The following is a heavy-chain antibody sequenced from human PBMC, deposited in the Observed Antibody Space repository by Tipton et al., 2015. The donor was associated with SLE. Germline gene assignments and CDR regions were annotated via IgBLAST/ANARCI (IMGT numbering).Heavy chain of an antibody. CDR3: ARFSPAIAGFDP. CDR1: GSSSSSGYF. J-gene: IGHJ5*02. D-gene: IGHD1-26*01. V-gene: IGHV4-38-2*02. Sequence: GLVKPSETLSLTCTVSGSSSSSGYFWGWIRQPPGKGLEFIGTIYHSGSTYYSPSLKSRVTISVDKSKNQFSLKLSSVTAADTAVYYCARFSPAIAGFDPWGQGTLVTVSS. CDR2: IYHSGST.